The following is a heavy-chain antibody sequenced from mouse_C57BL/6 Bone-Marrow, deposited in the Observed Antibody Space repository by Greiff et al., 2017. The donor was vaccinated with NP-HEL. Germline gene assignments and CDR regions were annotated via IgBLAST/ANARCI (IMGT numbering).Heavy chain of an antibody. CDR2: ISAGGSYT. Sequence: EVKLVESGGGLVKPGGSLKLSCAASGFTFSSYAMSWVRQTPEKRLEWVATISAGGSYTYYPDNVKGRFTISRDNAKNTLYLQMSHLKTEDTAMYYCASLWYDDDGYYAMDDWGHGTSVTVAS. D-gene: IGHD2-4*01. J-gene: IGHJ4*01. CDR3: ASLWYDDDGYYAMDD. V-gene: IGHV5-4*03. CDR1: GFTFSSYA.